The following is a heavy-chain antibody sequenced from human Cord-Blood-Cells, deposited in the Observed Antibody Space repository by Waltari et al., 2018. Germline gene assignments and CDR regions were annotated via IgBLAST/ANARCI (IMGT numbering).Heavy chain of an antibody. J-gene: IGHJ6*03. V-gene: IGHV4-39*07. CDR3: AGVRGAIAPYYYYYYMDV. CDR2: IYYSGST. CDR1: GGSISSSSYY. D-gene: IGHD3-10*01. Sequence: QLQLQESGPGLVKPSETLSLTCTVSGGSISSSSYYWGWLRQPPGKGLEWIGSIYYSGSTNYNPSRKSRVTISVDTSKNQFSLKLSSVTAADTAVYYCAGVRGAIAPYYYYYYMDVWGKGTTVTVSS.